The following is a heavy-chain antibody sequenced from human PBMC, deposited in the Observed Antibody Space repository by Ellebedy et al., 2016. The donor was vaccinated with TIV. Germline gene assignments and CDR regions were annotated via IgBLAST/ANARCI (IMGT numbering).Heavy chain of an antibody. CDR1: GGSISSSSYF. D-gene: IGHD6-19*01. CDR2: IFYSGTT. Sequence: MPSETLSLTCTVSGGSISSSSYFWGWIRQPPGKGLEWIGSIFYSGTTYYNPSLKSRVTISVDTSKNQFSLELSSVTAADTAVYFCARMRGVAGPRWFDPWGPGTQVIVSS. V-gene: IGHV4-39*07. J-gene: IGHJ5*02. CDR3: ARMRGVAGPRWFDP.